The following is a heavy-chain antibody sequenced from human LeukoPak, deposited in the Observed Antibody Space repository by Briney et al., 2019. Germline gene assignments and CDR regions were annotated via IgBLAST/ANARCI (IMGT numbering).Heavy chain of an antibody. D-gene: IGHD6-13*01. CDR2: ISASSAII. J-gene: IGHJ4*02. Sequence: GGSLRLSCVGSGFTFSGNSMNWVRQAPGRGLEWVSHISASSAIIHYADSVKGRVTISRDNAKNSVFLQMNRLRVEDTAVYYCTTSRHSSSWYYNDYWGQGILVTVS. CDR3: TTSRHSSSWYYNDY. V-gene: IGHV3-48*01. CDR1: GFTFSGNS.